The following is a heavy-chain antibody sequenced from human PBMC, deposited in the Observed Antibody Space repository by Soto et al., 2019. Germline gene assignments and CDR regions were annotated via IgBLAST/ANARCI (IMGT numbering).Heavy chain of an antibody. CDR1: GFTFSSYS. CDR2: ISSSSSTI. CDR3: ARVFYSVAGTGGLDY. V-gene: IGHV3-48*02. J-gene: IGHJ4*02. Sequence: EVQLVESGGGLVQPGGSLRLSCAASGFTFSSYSMNWVRQAPGKGLEWVSYISSSSSTIYYADSVKGRFTISRDNAKNPLYLQMNSLRDEDTAVYYCARVFYSVAGTGGLDYWGQGTLVTVSS. D-gene: IGHD6-19*01.